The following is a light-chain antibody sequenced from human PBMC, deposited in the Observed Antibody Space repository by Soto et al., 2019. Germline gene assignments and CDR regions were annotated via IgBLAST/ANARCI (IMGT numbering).Light chain of an antibody. CDR3: QQYGSSPLFT. CDR2: GAS. CDR1: QTVTNNY. Sequence: EIVLTQSPGTLSLSPGERATLSCRASQTVTNNYLAWYQQKPGLAPRLLIFGASSRATGIPDRFGGSGSGTDFTLTISSLEPEDFAVYYCQQYGSSPLFTFGPRTKVDFK. V-gene: IGKV3-20*01. J-gene: IGKJ3*01.